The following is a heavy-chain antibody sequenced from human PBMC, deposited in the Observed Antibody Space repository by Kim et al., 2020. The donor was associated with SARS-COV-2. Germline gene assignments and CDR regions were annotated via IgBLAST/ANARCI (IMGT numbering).Heavy chain of an antibody. Sequence: WGSLRLSCAASGFTFSRYAMSWVRQAPGKGLEWVSVISGSGGSTYYADSVKGRFTISRDKSKNTLYVQMNSLRAEDTAIYYCAKVMEGYSSGWYRGDYGMDVWGQGTTVTVSS. J-gene: IGHJ6*02. CDR1: GFTFSRYA. CDR2: ISGSGGST. CDR3: AKVMEGYSSGWYRGDYGMDV. D-gene: IGHD6-19*01. V-gene: IGHV3-23*01.